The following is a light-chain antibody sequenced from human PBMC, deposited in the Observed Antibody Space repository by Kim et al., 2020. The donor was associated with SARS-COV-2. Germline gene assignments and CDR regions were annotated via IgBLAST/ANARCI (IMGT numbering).Light chain of an antibody. CDR1: SSDVGGYNY. V-gene: IGLV2-14*01. CDR2: DVS. Sequence: QSALTQPASVSGSPGQSITISCTGTSSDVGGYNYVSWYQQHPGKAPNLMIYDVSKWPSGVSNRFSGSKSGDTASLTISGLQAEDEADYYCSSYTSSSTWVFGGGTKLTVL. CDR3: SSYTSSSTWV. J-gene: IGLJ3*02.